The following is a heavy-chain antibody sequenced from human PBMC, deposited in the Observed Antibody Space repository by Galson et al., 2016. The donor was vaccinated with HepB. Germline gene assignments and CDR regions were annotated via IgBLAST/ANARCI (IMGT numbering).Heavy chain of an antibody. CDR2: INSDGSST. CDR3: ARVGVIPYYYYGMDV. D-gene: IGHD3-10*01. J-gene: IGHJ6*01. Sequence: SLRLSCAASGFTFTSYWIHWVRQVPGEGLVWVSRINSDGSSTHYADSVKGRFTISRDNAKNTVYLQMNSLRVEDTAMYYCARVGVIPYYYYGMDVWGQGTMVSVSS. CDR1: GFTFTSYW. V-gene: IGHV3-74*01.